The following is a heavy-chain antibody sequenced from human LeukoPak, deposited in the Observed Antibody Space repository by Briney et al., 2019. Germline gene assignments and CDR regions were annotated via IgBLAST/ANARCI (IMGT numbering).Heavy chain of an antibody. V-gene: IGHV4-4*07. CDR1: GGSISSYY. CDR3: ARDLPYYYDSKDAFDI. J-gene: IGHJ3*02. CDR2: IYTSGST. D-gene: IGHD3-22*01. Sequence: SETLSLTCAVYGGSISSYYWSWIRQPAGKGLEWIGRIYTSGSTNYNPSLKSRVTMSVDTSKNQFSLKLSSVTAADTAVYYCARDLPYYYDSKDAFDIWGQGTMVTVSS.